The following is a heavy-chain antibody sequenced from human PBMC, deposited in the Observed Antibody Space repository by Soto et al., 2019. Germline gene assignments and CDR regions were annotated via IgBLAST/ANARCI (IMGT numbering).Heavy chain of an antibody. CDR1: GGTFSSYA. J-gene: IGHJ6*02. V-gene: IGHV1-69*01. CDR2: IIPIFGTA. CDR3: ARGYGSSFQDYYYGMDV. Sequence: QVQLVQSGAEVKKPGSSVKVSCKASGGTFSSYAITWVRQAPGQGREWLGGIIPIFGTANYAQKFQGRVTITADESTSTAYRELSSLRPEDTAVYYCARGYGSSFQDYYYGMDVWGQGTTVTVSS. D-gene: IGHD6-13*01.